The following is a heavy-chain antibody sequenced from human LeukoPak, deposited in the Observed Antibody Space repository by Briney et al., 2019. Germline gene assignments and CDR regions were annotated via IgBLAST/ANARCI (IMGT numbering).Heavy chain of an antibody. CDR2: NYWGEDK. Sequence: SGPTLVKPTQTLTLTCTFSGFSLSTSGVGGGWIRQPPGNALEWLALNYWGEDKRYSPSLKSRLTSTKGTSKNPVVLTMTNMDPVDTATYYCAHRQSSSWYYYDTSGFYFPHWGQGVLVTVSS. J-gene: IGHJ1*01. CDR3: AHRQSSSWYYYDTSGFYFPH. V-gene: IGHV2-5*02. D-gene: IGHD3-22*01. CDR1: GFSLSTSGVG.